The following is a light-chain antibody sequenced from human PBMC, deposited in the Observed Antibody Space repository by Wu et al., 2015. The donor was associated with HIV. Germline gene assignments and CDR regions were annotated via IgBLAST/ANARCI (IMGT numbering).Light chain of an antibody. Sequence: DIVLTQSPGTPSLSPGERATLSCRASQSVNNNYLAWYQQRPGQAPRLIIYGASRRATGIPDRFSGSGSGTDFTLTISRLEPEDFAVYYCQQCGGSPVTFGPGTKVDFK. J-gene: IGKJ3*01. CDR1: QSVNNNY. CDR3: QQCGGSPVT. CDR2: GAS. V-gene: IGKV3-20*01.